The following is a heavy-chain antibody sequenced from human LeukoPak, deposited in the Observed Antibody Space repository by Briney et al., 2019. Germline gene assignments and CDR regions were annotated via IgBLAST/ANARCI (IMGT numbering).Heavy chain of an antibody. CDR2: INPSGGST. J-gene: IGHJ5*02. V-gene: IGHV1-46*01. Sequence: ASVTVSCKTSRYTFARNYIHWVRQAPGQGLEWMGIINPSGGSTSYAQKFQGRVTMTRDTSTSTVYMELSSLRYEDTAIYYCAREKGGQVDPWGQGTLVTVSS. D-gene: IGHD3-16*01. CDR1: RYTFARNY. CDR3: AREKGGQVDP.